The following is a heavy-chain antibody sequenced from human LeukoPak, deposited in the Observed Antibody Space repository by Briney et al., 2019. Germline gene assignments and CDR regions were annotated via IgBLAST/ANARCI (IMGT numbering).Heavy chain of an antibody. D-gene: IGHD5-24*01. J-gene: IGHJ4*02. CDR1: GYTFTGYY. V-gene: IGHV1-2*02. CDR2: INAIRGGT. Sequence: SSVEVSYKASGYTFTGYYMHWVRQSPGQGLEWLGWINAIRGGTNYAQKYKGRGTMTRDTSISTAYMELCMMRSDDTAVYYCAGDRPADGYNYDLDYWGQGTLVTVSS. CDR3: AGDRPADGYNYDLDY.